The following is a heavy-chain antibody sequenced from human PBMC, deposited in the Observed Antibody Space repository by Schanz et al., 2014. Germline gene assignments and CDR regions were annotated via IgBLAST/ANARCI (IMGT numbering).Heavy chain of an antibody. Sequence: EVQLVESGGGLVQPGGSLRLSCAASGFTFSRYWMHWVRQAPGKGLVWVSRIDNTGGNTNYADSVRGRFTISRDDAKNTLYLQMNSLRAEDTAVYYCTKFETRTGTNYWGQGTLVTVSS. J-gene: IGHJ4*02. D-gene: IGHD1-1*01. V-gene: IGHV3-74*01. CDR2: IDNTGGNT. CDR1: GFTFSRYW. CDR3: TKFETRTGTNY.